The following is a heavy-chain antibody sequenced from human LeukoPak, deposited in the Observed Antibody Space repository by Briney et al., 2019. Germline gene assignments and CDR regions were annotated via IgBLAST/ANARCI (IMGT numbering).Heavy chain of an antibody. CDR1: GGSTSSGSYY. Sequence: SQTLSLTCTVSGGSTSSGSYYWSWIRQPAGKGLEWIGRIYTSGSTNYNPSPKSRVTISVDTSKNQFSLKLSSVTAADTAVYYCARERYSGSYGYWGQGTLVTVSS. J-gene: IGHJ4*02. CDR3: ARERYSGSYGY. CDR2: IYTSGST. V-gene: IGHV4-61*02. D-gene: IGHD1-26*01.